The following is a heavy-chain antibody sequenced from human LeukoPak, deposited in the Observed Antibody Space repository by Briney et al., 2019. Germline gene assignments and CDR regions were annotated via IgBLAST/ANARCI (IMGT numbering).Heavy chain of an antibody. D-gene: IGHD1-26*01. CDR3: ARDGPKSGSYSLTHDY. J-gene: IGHJ4*02. CDR2: ISYDGSNK. Sequence: PGRSLRLSCAASGFTFSSYGMHWVRQAPGKGLEWVAVISYDGSNKYYADSVKGRFTISRDNSKNTLYLQMNSLRAEDTAVYYCARDGPKSGSYSLTHDYWGQGTLVTVSS. CDR1: GFTFSSYG. V-gene: IGHV3-30*03.